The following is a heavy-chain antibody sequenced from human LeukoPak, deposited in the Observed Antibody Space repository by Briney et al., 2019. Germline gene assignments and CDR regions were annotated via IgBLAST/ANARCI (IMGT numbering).Heavy chain of an antibody. Sequence: SETLSLTCTVSGGSISNFYCSWIRQPPGQGLERIGYISYTGSTNYNPSLKSRVTMSVDTSKNQFSLKLNSMTAADTAVYYCARGGDISYYYYMDVWGKGTTVTISS. V-gene: IGHV4-59*01. J-gene: IGHJ6*03. CDR2: ISYTGST. CDR1: GGSISNFY. D-gene: IGHD3-3*02. CDR3: ARGGDISYYYYMDV.